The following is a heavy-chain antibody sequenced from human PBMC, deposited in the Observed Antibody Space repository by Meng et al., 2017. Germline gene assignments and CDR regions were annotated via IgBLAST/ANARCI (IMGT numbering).Heavy chain of an antibody. CDR2: IIPIFGTA. D-gene: IGHD3-10*01. CDR3: ARVNVDIADPLFRGKIYYGMDV. Sequence: SVKVSCKASGGTFSSYAISWVRQAPGQGLEWMGGIIPIFGTANYAQKFQGRVTITTDESTSTAYMELSSLRSEDTAVYYCARVNVDIADPLFRGKIYYGMDVWGQGTTVTVS. V-gene: IGHV1-69*05. CDR1: GGTFSSYA. J-gene: IGHJ6*02.